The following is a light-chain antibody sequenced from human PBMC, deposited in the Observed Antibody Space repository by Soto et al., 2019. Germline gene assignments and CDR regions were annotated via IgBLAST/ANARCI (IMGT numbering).Light chain of an antibody. CDR1: QGISSW. CDR3: QQANSFPIT. Sequence: DIQMTQSPSSVSASVGDRVTITCRASQGISSWLAWYQQRPGKAPKLLIYEASSLQYGVPSRFRGSGSGTDFTLTITGLQPEDSATYFCQQANSFPITFGQGTRLEIK. V-gene: IGKV1-12*01. CDR2: EAS. J-gene: IGKJ5*01.